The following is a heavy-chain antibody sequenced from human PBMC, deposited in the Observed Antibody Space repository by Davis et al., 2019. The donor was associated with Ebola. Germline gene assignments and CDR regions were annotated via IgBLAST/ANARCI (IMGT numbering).Heavy chain of an antibody. CDR2: ISYDGSNK. CDR3: ARELILWFGELLRPYGMDV. CDR1: GFTFSSYA. J-gene: IGHJ6*02. V-gene: IGHV3-30*14. D-gene: IGHD3-10*01. Sequence: GESLKISCAASGFTFSSYAMHWVRQAPGKGLEWVAVISYDGSNKYYADSVKGRFTISRDNSKNTLYLQMNSLRAEDTAVYYCARELILWFGELLRPYGMDVWGQGTTVTVSS.